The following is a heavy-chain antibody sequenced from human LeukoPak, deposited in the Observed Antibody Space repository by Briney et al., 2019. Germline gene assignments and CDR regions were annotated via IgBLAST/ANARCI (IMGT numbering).Heavy chain of an antibody. Sequence: GRSLRLSCAASGFTFSSYAMHWVRQAPGKGLEWVAVISYDGSNKYYADSVKGRFTISRDNSKNTLYLEMNSLRPEDTAVYYCARDSVQFYCSSTSCHGAFDYWGQGTLVTVSS. V-gene: IGHV3-30-3*01. CDR1: GFTFSSYA. CDR3: ARDSVQFYCSSTSCHGAFDY. J-gene: IGHJ4*02. D-gene: IGHD2-2*01. CDR2: ISYDGSNK.